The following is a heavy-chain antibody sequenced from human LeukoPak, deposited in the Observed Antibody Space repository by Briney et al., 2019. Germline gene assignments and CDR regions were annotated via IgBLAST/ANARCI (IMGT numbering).Heavy chain of an antibody. CDR2: ISSSSSTI. J-gene: IGHJ4*02. Sequence: GGSLRLSCEASEFAFSSYSMNWVRQAPGKGLEWVSYISSSSSTIYYAESVKGRFTISRDNAKNSLYLQMNSLRVEDTAVYYCARSRGNSGSYPLDYWGQGTLVTVSS. CDR3: ARSRGNSGSYPLDY. D-gene: IGHD1-26*01. CDR1: EFAFSSYS. V-gene: IGHV3-48*01.